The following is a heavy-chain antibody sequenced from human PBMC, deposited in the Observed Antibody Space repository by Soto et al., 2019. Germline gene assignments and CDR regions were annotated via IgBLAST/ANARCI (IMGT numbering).Heavy chain of an antibody. V-gene: IGHV4-4*03. CDR3: ARVPDY. D-gene: IGHD2-2*01. CDR1: GGSISTSNW. CDR2: VYRTGST. J-gene: IGHJ4*02. Sequence: LRETLSLTCAVSGGSISTSNWWSWVRQPPGKGLEWIGEVYRTGSTNYNPSLESRLTISVDKSKNQFSLKLTSVTAADTAVYYCARVPDYWGQGILVTVSS.